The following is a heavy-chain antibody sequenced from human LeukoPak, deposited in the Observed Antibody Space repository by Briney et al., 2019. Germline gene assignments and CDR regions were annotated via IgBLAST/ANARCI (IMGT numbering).Heavy chain of an antibody. Sequence: GGSLRLSCAASGFTFNNAWMSWVRQAPGKGLEWVGRIKSKTNGGTKDYAAPVKGRFTISRDDSKNTLYLQMNSLKTEDTAVYYCTTCLLAYSFDYWGQGTLVTVSS. V-gene: IGHV3-15*01. CDR3: TTCLLAYSFDY. J-gene: IGHJ4*02. CDR2: IKSKTNGGTK. D-gene: IGHD2-15*01. CDR1: GFTFNNAW.